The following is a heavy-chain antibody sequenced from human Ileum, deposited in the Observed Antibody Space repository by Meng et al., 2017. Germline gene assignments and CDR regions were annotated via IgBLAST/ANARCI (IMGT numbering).Heavy chain of an antibody. V-gene: IGHV4-4*02. CDR2: IHHSGST. Sequence: VAVPESGPGALKPSGTLSFTCAVSGGSISTSDWWSWVRQPPGKGLEWIGEIHHSGSTNYNPSLKSRVTISVDKSKNQFSLKLNSVTAADTAVYYCAREWSGSYRHFDYWGQGTLVTVSS. CDR1: GGSISTSDW. CDR3: AREWSGSYRHFDY. D-gene: IGHD1-26*01. J-gene: IGHJ4*02.